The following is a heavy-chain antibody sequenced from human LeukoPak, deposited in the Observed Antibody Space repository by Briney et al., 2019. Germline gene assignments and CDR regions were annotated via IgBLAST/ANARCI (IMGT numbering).Heavy chain of an antibody. CDR2: IYTSGST. CDR3: ATGDGYNSFDY. Sequence: SETLSLTCTVSGGSFSSYYWSWIRQPAGKGLGWIGRIYTSGSTNYNSSLKSRVTMSVDTSKNQVSLKLSSVTAADTAVYYCATGDGYNSFDYWGQGTLVTVSS. V-gene: IGHV4-4*07. J-gene: IGHJ4*02. D-gene: IGHD5-24*01. CDR1: GGSFSSYY.